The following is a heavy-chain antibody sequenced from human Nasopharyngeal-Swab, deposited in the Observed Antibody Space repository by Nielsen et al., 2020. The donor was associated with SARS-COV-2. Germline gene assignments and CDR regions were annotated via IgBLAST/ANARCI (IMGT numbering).Heavy chain of an antibody. V-gene: IGHV3-48*01. CDR3: ARDRGWGYTGYGSLDY. D-gene: IGHD5-12*01. Sequence: GGSLRLSCATSGFTFTDYVMTWVRQAPGKGLEWISYIPPTASHIYYADSVRGRFTISRDNAKKSLYLQMESLRPEDTAVYYCARDRGWGYTGYGSLDYGGQGVLVTVSS. CDR1: GFTFTDYV. CDR2: IPPTASHI. J-gene: IGHJ4*02.